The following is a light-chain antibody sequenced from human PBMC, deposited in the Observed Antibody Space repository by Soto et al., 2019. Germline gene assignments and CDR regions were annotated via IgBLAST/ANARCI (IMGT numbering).Light chain of an antibody. V-gene: IGLV2-14*01. CDR2: DVS. CDR3: SSYTSSSAPSAV. CDR1: SSDVGGYNY. J-gene: IGLJ7*01. Sequence: QSALTQSASVSGSPGQSITISCTGTSSDVGGYNYVSWYQQHPGKAPKLMIYDVSNRPSGVSNRFSGSKSGNTASLTISGLQAEDEADYFCSSYTSSSAPSAVFGGGTQLTVL.